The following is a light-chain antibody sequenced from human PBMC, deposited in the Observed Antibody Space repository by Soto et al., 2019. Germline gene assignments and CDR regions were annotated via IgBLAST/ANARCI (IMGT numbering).Light chain of an antibody. CDR3: QQTFSTTWT. CDR1: QSLSNS. V-gene: IGKV1-39*01. CDR2: AES. J-gene: IGKJ1*01. Sequence: DIQMTQSPSSLSASVGDRVTITCRASQSLSNSLNWYQQKPGKAPKVLIYAESTLHSGVPSRFSSSGSGTDFTLTISSLQPEDFATYYCQQTFSTTWTFGQGTKVDI.